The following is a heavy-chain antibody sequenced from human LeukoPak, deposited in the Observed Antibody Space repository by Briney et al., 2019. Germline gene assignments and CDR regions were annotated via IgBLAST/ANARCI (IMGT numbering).Heavy chain of an antibody. CDR1: GGSISSSSYY. CDR2: IYYSGST. CDR3: ASTYGSGSSQFDS. V-gene: IGHV4-39*01. Sequence: SETLSLTCTVSGGSISSSSYYWGWIRQPPGKGLEWIGSIYYSGSTYYNPSLKSRVTISVDTSKNQFSLKLSSVTAADTAMYYCASTYGSGSSQFDSWGQGTLVTVSS. D-gene: IGHD3-10*01. J-gene: IGHJ4*02.